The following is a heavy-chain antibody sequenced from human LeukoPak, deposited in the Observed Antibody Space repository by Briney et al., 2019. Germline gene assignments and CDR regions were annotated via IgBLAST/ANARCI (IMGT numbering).Heavy chain of an antibody. CDR1: GFTYTTST. V-gene: IGHV1-58*02. J-gene: IGHJ4*02. Sequence: SVKVSCKASGFTYTTSTMHWVRQARGHRLEWIGWIVVGSGNTNYAQKFQERVTITRDMSTSTAYMELSSLRSDDTAVYYCAAASDNWNYSGYDYWGQGTLVTVSS. CDR2: IVVGSGNT. CDR3: AAASDNWNYSGYDY. D-gene: IGHD1-7*01.